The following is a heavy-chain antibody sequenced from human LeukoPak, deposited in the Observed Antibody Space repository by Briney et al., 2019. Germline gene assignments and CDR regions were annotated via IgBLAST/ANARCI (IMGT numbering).Heavy chain of an antibody. J-gene: IGHJ5*02. V-gene: IGHV1-18*01. D-gene: IGHD2-2*01. CDR2: XSAYNGTT. CDR3: ARVGCSSTSCRYNWFDH. Sequence: XWVRXXXXQXLEWMGWXSAYNGTTNYAQKLQGRVTITTDTSTSPAYMELRSLRSDDAAVYYCARVGCSSTSCRYNWFDHWGQGTLVTVSS.